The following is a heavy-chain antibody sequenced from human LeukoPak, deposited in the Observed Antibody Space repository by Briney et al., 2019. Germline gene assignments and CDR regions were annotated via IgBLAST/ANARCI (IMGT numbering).Heavy chain of an antibody. CDR1: GGSVSSYY. D-gene: IGHD6-25*01. CDR3: ARRGRNSSGWQDYL. J-gene: IGHJ4*02. CDR2: IYHTGST. V-gene: IGHV4-59*02. Sequence: SETLSLTCTVSGGSVSSYYWSWIRQPPGKGLEWIANIYHTGSTNYNPSLSSRVTISIDTAKNQFSLKLTSVTAADTAVYYCARRGRNSSGWQDYLWGQGTLVTVSS.